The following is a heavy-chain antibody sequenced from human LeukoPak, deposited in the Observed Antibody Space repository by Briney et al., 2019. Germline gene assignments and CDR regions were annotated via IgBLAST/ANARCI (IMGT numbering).Heavy chain of an antibody. CDR2: IYTTGIT. J-gene: IGHJ4*02. CDR1: GGSISSYY. Sequence: SETLSLTCTVSGGSISSYYWSWIRQPAGKGLEWIGRIYTTGITNYNPSLKSRVTMSVDTSKNQFSLKLTSVTAADTAVYYCARDGYYYDSSGYYFWGQGTLVTVSS. V-gene: IGHV4-4*07. CDR3: ARDGYYYDSSGYYF. D-gene: IGHD3-22*01.